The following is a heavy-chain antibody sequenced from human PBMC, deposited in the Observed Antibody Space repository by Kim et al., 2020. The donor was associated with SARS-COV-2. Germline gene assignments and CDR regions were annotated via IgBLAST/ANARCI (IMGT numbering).Heavy chain of an antibody. D-gene: IGHD2-2*01. Sequence: GGSLRLSCAASGFTFSSYWMSWVRQAPGKGLEWVANIKQDGSEKYYVDSVKGRFTISRDNANNSLYLQMNSLRAEDTAVYYCAREPAAPPSSAFDIWGQGTMVTVSS. J-gene: IGHJ3*02. V-gene: IGHV3-7*03. CDR2: IKQDGSEK. CDR1: GFTFSSYW. CDR3: AREPAAPPSSAFDI.